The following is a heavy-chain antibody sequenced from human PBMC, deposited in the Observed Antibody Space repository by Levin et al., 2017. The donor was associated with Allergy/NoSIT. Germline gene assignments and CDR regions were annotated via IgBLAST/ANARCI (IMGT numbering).Heavy chain of an antibody. V-gene: IGHV1-2*02. CDR1: GYTFTGYY. CDR3: ARGGDTYYYDSSGYYGFDY. J-gene: IGHJ4*02. D-gene: IGHD3-22*01. CDR2: INPNSGGT. Sequence: ASVKVSCKASGYTFTGYYMHWVRQAPGQGLEWMGWINPNSGGTNYAQKFQGRVTMTRDTSISTAYMELSRLRSDDTAVYYCARGGDTYYYDSSGYYGFDYWGQGTLVTVSS.